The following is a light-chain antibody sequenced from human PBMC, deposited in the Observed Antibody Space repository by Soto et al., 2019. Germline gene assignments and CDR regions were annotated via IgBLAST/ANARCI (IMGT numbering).Light chain of an antibody. V-gene: IGKV1-5*03. Sequence: DIQMTQSPSTLSASVGDRVTITCRASQGISSWLAWYQQKPGKAPKLLIYKASSLESGVPSRFSVSGSGTEFTLTISSLQPDDFATYYCQQYNSYSYTFGQGTKLEIK. J-gene: IGKJ2*01. CDR2: KAS. CDR1: QGISSW. CDR3: QQYNSYSYT.